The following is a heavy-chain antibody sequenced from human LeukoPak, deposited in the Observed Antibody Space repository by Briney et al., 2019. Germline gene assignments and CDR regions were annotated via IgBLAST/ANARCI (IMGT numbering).Heavy chain of an antibody. CDR1: GDSVSSNSAA. V-gene: IGHV6-1*01. CDR3: ARGRSGMEVSLFEY. J-gene: IGHJ4*02. Sequence: SQTLSLTCALSGDSVSSNSAAWNWIRQSPSRGLEWLGRTYYRSKWYNDYAASVKSRIIINPDTSKNQFSLQLSSVTPEDTAVYYCARGRSGMEVSLFEYWGQGTLVTVSS. CDR2: TYYRSKWYN. D-gene: IGHD6-19*01.